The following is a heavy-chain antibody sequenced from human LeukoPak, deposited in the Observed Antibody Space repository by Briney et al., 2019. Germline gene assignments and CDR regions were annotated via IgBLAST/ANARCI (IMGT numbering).Heavy chain of an antibody. CDR3: ARGGSAYDYVWGSYRLDP. V-gene: IGHV3-33*01. CDR2: IWYDGSNK. D-gene: IGHD3-16*02. Sequence: PGGSLRLSCAASGFSFSSYGMHWVRQAPGKGLEWVAIIWYDGSNKYYADSVKGRFTISRDNSKNTLYLQMNSLRAEDTAVYYCARGGSAYDYVWGSYRLDPWGQGTLVTVSS. J-gene: IGHJ5*02. CDR1: GFSFSSYG.